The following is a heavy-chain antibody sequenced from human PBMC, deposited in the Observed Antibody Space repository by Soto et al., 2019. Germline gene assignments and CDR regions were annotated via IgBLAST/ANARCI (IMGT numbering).Heavy chain of an antibody. CDR2: INHSAST. CDR3: ARAPALTYGVDL. V-gene: IGHV4-34*01. Sequence: SETLSLTCAVYGGSFSGYYWSWIRQPPGKGLEWIGEINHSASTNYNPSIKSRVTISVDTSKNQFSLKLSSMTAADTAVYYCARAPALTYGVDLWGQGTTVTVSS. J-gene: IGHJ6*02. CDR1: GGSFSGYY.